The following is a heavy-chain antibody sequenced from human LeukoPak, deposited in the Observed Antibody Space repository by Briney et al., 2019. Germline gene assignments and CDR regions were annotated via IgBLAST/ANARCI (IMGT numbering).Heavy chain of an antibody. CDR3: ARGCSSTTCSDDAGHRLFDC. J-gene: IGHJ4*02. V-gene: IGHV1-46*01. CDR2: INPSPGST. D-gene: IGHD2-2*01. Sequence: GASVKLSCKASGYTFTSYYIHWVRQAPGQGLEWMGIINPSPGSTSYAQRYRGRVTMTRDTSTSTVYMELSSLISEDTAVYYCARGCSSTTCSDDAGHRLFDCWGQGTLVTVSS. CDR1: GYTFTSYY.